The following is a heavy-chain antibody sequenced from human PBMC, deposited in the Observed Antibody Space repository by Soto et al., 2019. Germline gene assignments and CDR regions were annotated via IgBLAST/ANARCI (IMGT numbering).Heavy chain of an antibody. CDR1: GGTFSSYA. Sequence: SVKVSCKASGGTFSSYAISWVRQAPGQGLEWMGGIIPIFGTANYAQKFQGRVTITADESTSTAYMELSTLRSEDTAVYYCASEEYSSSSPSFDYWGQGTLVTVSS. D-gene: IGHD6-6*01. CDR2: IIPIFGTA. V-gene: IGHV1-69*13. CDR3: ASEEYSSSSPSFDY. J-gene: IGHJ4*02.